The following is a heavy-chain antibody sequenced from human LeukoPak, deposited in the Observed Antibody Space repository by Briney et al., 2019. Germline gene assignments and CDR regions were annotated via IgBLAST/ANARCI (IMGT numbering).Heavy chain of an antibody. CDR2: IRYDGSNK. Sequence: RRSLRLSCALSGFTFTIYGMDWVRHAPEKGLGWVAFIRYDGSNKYYTDSVKGRFTIYRDNSKSNLSLQMNSLRAEETAIYYCATYRQVLLPFESWGQGTLVTVSS. CDR3: ATYRQVLLPFES. D-gene: IGHD2-8*02. V-gene: IGHV3-30*02. J-gene: IGHJ4*02. CDR1: GFTFTIYG.